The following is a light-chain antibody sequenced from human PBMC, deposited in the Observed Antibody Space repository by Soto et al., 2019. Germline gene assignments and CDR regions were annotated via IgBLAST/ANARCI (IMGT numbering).Light chain of an antibody. CDR2: DVS. J-gene: IGLJ2*01. V-gene: IGLV2-14*03. CDR1: RSDVGGYNY. Sequence: QSVLTQPASVSGSPGQSITISCTGTRSDVGGYNYVSSYQQHPGKAPKLMIYDVSNRPSGVSNRFSGSKSANTASLTISGLQADDEADYYCSSYTSSSTRVFGGGTKLTVL. CDR3: SSYTSSSTRV.